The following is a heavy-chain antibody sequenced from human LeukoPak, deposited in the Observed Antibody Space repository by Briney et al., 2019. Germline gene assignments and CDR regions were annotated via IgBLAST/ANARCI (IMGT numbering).Heavy chain of an antibody. CDR3: ARSVAATHPFDY. CDR1: GGSITSYY. D-gene: IGHD2-15*01. J-gene: IGHJ4*02. V-gene: IGHV4-59*01. Sequence: SETLSFTCTVSGGSITSYYWSWIRQPRGKGLEWIGYIYYSGSTNYNPSLKSRVTISVDTSKNQFSLKLSSVTAADTAVYYCARSVAATHPFDYWGQGTLVTVSS. CDR2: IYYSGST.